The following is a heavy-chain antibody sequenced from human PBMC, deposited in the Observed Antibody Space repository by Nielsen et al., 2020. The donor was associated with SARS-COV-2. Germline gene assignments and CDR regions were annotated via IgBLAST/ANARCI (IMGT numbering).Heavy chain of an antibody. D-gene: IGHD3-10*01. CDR1: GFTFNIYA. J-gene: IGHJ3*02. V-gene: IGHV3-23*01. Sequence: GGSLRLSCAASGFTFNIYAMAWVRRAPGRGLEWVSGTSASGASTYYADSVKGRFSISRDNSRNTLYLQMNSLRVEDTAIYFCAKDDVVRGDAYDNWGQGTVVTVSS. CDR2: TSASGAST. CDR3: AKDDVVRGDAYDN.